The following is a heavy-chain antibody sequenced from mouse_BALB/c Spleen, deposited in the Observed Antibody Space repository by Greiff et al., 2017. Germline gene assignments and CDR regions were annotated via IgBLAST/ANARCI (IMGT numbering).Heavy chain of an antibody. J-gene: IGHJ3*01. CDR2: ISYSGST. Sequence: EVKLVESGPGLVKPSQSLSLTCTVTGYSITSDYAWNWIRQFPGNKLEWMGYISYSGSTSYNPSLKSRISITRDTSKNQFFLQLNSVTTEDTATYYCAAQRAWFAYWGQGTLVTVSA. CDR1: GYSITSDYA. CDR3: AAQRAWFAY. V-gene: IGHV3-2*02.